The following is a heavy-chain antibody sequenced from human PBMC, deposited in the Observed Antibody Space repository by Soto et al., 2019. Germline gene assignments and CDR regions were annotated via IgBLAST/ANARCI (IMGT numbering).Heavy chain of an antibody. V-gene: IGHV3-30-3*01. J-gene: IGHJ6*02. CDR1: GFTFSSYA. D-gene: IGHD2-2*01. CDR3: ARGDIVVVPAPYGMDF. CDR2: ISYDGSNK. Sequence: PGGSLRLSCAASGFTFSSYAMHWVRQAPGKGLEWVAVISYDGSNKYYADSVKGRFTISRDNSKNTLYLQMNSLRAEDTAVYYCARGDIVVVPAPYGMDFWGQGPTVTVSS.